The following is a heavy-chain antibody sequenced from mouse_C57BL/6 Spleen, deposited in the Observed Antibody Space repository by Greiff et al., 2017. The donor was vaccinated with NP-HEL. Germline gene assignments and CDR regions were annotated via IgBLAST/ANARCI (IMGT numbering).Heavy chain of an antibody. V-gene: IGHV14-3*01. J-gene: IGHJ4*01. CDR1: GFNIKNTY. Sequence: VQLQQSVAELVRPGASVKLSCTASGFNIKNTYMHWVKQRPEQGLEWIGRIDPANGNTKYAPKFQGKATITADTSSNTAYLQHSSLTSADTAIYYCARDGLDDYDGDYYAMDYWGQGTSVTVSS. CDR2: IDPANGNT. CDR3: ARDGLDDYDGDYYAMDY. D-gene: IGHD2-4*01.